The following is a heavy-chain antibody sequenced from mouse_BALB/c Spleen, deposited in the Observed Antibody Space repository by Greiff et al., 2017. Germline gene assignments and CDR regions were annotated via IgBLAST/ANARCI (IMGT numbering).Heavy chain of an antibody. D-gene: IGHD4-1*01. CDR3: ARTGTGPWFAY. CDR1: GYAFSSYW. Sequence: VQVVESGAELVRPGSSVKISCKASGYAFSSYWMNWVKQRPGQGLEWIGQIYPGDGDTNYNGKFKGKATLTADKSSSTAYMQLSSLTSEDSAVYFCARTGTGPWFAYWGQGTLVTVSA. J-gene: IGHJ3*01. CDR2: IYPGDGDT. V-gene: IGHV1-80*01.